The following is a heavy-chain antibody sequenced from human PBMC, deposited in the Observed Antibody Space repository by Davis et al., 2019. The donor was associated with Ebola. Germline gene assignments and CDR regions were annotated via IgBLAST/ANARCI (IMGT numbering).Heavy chain of an antibody. J-gene: IGHJ6*02. D-gene: IGHD2-15*01. Sequence: GGSLRLSCAASGFTFDDYAMHWVRQAPGKGLEWVSGISWNSGSIGYADSVKGRFTISRDNAKNSLYLQMNSLRAEDTALYYCAKDKAVVVAATSLDSGGMDVLGQGTTVTVSS. CDR3: AKDKAVVVAATSLDSGGMDV. CDR2: ISWNSGSI. V-gene: IGHV3-9*01. CDR1: GFTFDDYA.